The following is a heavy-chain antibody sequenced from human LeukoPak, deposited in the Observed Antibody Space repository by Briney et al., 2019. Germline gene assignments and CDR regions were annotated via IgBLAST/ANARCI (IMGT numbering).Heavy chain of an antibody. CDR1: GYTFTRYY. CDR3: VSRPAFDI. V-gene: IGHV1-2*02. CDR2: INPNSGGT. J-gene: IGHJ3*02. Sequence: ASVKVSCKASGYTFTRYYMHWVRQAPGQGLEWMGWINPNSGGTNYAQKFQGRLSMTRDTSISTAYMELSRLRSADTAVYYCVSRPAFDIWGQGTMVTVSS.